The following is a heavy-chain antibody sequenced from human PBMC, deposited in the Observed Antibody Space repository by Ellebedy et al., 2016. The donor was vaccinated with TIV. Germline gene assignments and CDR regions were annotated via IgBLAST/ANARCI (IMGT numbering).Heavy chain of an antibody. V-gene: IGHV3-23*01. CDR1: GFTFSNYA. CDR2: ISGSGFST. J-gene: IGHJ3*02. D-gene: IGHD4-17*01. Sequence: GESLKISCAASGFTFSNYAMSWVRQAPGKGLEWVSAISGSGFSTNYADSVKGRFTISRDNSKSTLSLQMNRLRVHDTAVYYCAREGHYGDKRGAFDIWGQGTMVTVSS. CDR3: AREGHYGDKRGAFDI.